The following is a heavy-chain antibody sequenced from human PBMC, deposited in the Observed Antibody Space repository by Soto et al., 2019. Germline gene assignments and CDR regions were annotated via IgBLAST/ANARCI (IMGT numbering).Heavy chain of an antibody. Sequence: PSETLSLTCAVSGGSISSGGYSWSWIRQPPGKGLEWIGYIYHSGSTYYNPSLKSRVTISVNRSKNKFSLKLSSVTAADTAVYYCARAGLTYCSGGSCYANWFDPWGQGTLVTVSS. CDR3: ARAGLTYCSGGSCYANWFDP. CDR2: IYHSGST. V-gene: IGHV4-30-2*01. J-gene: IGHJ5*02. CDR1: GGSISSGGYS. D-gene: IGHD2-15*01.